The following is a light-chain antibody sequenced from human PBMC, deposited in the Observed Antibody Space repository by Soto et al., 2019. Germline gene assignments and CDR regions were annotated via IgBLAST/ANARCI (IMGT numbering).Light chain of an antibody. V-gene: IGKV1-5*01. Sequence: DLQMTHSPSTLSASVGDRVTITCRASQSISSWLAWYQQKPGKAPKLLIYDASSLESGVPSRFSGSGSGTEFTLTISSLQPDDFATYYCQQYNSYRTFGQGTKV. J-gene: IGKJ1*01. CDR1: QSISSW. CDR2: DAS. CDR3: QQYNSYRT.